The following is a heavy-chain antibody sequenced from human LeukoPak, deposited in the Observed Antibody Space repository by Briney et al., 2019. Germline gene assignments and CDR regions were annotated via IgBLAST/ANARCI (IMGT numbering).Heavy chain of an antibody. CDR3: ARGCSGGSCYDY. D-gene: IGHD2-15*01. CDR1: GFTFSSYE. V-gene: IGHV3-48*03. Sequence: GGSLRLSCAASGFTFSSYEVNWVRQAPGKGLEWVSYISSSGSTIYYADSVKGRFTISRDNAKNSLYLQMNSLRAEDTAVYYCARGCSGGSCYDYWGQGTLVTVSS. CDR2: ISSSGSTI. J-gene: IGHJ4*02.